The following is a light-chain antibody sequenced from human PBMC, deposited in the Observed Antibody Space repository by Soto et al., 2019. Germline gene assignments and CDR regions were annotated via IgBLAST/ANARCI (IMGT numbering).Light chain of an antibody. CDR3: QQYDNLPT. V-gene: IGKV1-33*01. Sequence: EIQLTQSPSFLSASVGDRVTITCQASQDISNYLNWYQQKPGKAPKLLIYDASNLETGVPSRFSGSGSGTDFTFTISSLQPEDIATYYCQQYDNLPTFGQGTRLEIK. CDR2: DAS. CDR1: QDISNY. J-gene: IGKJ5*01.